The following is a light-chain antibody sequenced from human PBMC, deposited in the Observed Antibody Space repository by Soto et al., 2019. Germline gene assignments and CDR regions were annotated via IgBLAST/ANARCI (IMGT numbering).Light chain of an antibody. CDR2: GAS. Sequence: EIVLTQSPCTLSLSPGERATLSCRASQSVSSNYLAWYQQIPGQAPRLLIYGASSRATGVADRFSGSGAGTDFTLTISRLEPEDFAVYYCQQYDSSPYTFGQGTKLEIK. CDR3: QQYDSSPYT. V-gene: IGKV3-20*01. CDR1: QSVSSNY. J-gene: IGKJ2*01.